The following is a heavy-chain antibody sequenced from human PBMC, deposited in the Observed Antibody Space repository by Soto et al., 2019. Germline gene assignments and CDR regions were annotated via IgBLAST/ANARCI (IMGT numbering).Heavy chain of an antibody. D-gene: IGHD1-26*01. CDR3: AKKSCGNSYFYFDY. CDR1: GFTFSNYA. V-gene: IGHV3-23*01. J-gene: IGHJ4*02. Sequence: GGSLRLSCAASGFTFSNYAMSWVRQAPGKGLEWVSALTDSGGSTYYADSVKGRFTISRDNSKNTLYLQMNSLRAEDTAVYYCAKKSCGNSYFYFDYWGQGALVTVSS. CDR2: LTDSGGST.